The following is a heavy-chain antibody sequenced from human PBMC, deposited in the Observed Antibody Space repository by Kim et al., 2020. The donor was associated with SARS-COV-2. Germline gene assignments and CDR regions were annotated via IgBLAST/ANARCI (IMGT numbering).Heavy chain of an antibody. Sequence: GGSLRLSCSASGFTFSSYSMYWVRQGPGKGLEYVSTISNNGGSTYYADSVKGRFTISRDNSENTLYLQMSSLRAEDTAVYYCVKDLGEISETWGQGILVTVSS. D-gene: IGHD3-10*01. J-gene: IGHJ5*02. CDR2: ISNNGGST. V-gene: IGHV3-64D*09. CDR1: GFTFSSYS. CDR3: VKDLGEISET.